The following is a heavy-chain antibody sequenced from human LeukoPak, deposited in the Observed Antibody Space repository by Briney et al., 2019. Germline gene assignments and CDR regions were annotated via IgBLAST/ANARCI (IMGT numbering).Heavy chain of an antibody. D-gene: IGHD1-26*01. CDR3: AKGTVSAIVGATTLDY. J-gene: IGHJ4*02. V-gene: IGHV3-23*01. CDR2: ISGSGGST. Sequence: GGSLILSCAASGFTFRSYARSWVRQAPGKGLEWVSGISGSGGSTNYADSVKGRFTIARDNSKNTLYLQMNGLRVEDTAVYYCAKGTVSAIVGATTLDYWGQGTLVTVSS. CDR1: GFTFRSYA.